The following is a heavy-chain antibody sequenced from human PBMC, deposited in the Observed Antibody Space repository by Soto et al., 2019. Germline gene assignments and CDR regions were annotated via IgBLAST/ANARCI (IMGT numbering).Heavy chain of an antibody. Sequence: QVQLQESGPGLVKPSQTLSLTCNVSGGSISSGTSYWTWIRQHPGEGLEWIGHIYFTGATYSNPSLRSRLTMSVDTSKNQFSLKLTSVNAADTATYYCASIPRRGYSYGIDYWGQGTLVTVSS. CDR2: IYFTGAT. D-gene: IGHD2-21*02. V-gene: IGHV4-31*03. CDR3: ASIPRRGYSYGIDY. J-gene: IGHJ4*02. CDR1: GGSISSGTSY.